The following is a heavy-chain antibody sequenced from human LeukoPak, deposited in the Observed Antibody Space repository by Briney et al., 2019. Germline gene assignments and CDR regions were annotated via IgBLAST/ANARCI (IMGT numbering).Heavy chain of an antibody. D-gene: IGHD3-10*01. CDR2: ISYDGSNK. V-gene: IGHV3-30-3*01. CDR3: ARDRGLDFDY. CDR1: GFTFSSYA. Sequence: GRSLRLSCAASGFTFSSYAMLWVRQAPGKGLEWVAVISYDGSNKYYADSVKGRFTISRDNSKNTLYLQMNSLRAEDTAVYYCARDRGLDFDYWGQGTLVTVSS. J-gene: IGHJ4*02.